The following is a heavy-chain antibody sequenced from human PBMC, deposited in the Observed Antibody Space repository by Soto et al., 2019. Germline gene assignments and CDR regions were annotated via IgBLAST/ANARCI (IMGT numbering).Heavy chain of an antibody. CDR3: AVSMGYYDSRVGAFDI. J-gene: IGHJ3*02. CDR1: GRSTSSGGYS. V-gene: IGHV4-31*03. D-gene: IGHD3-22*01. CDR2: IYYSGST. Sequence: SETLSLTCTVSGRSTSSGGYSWSWILQHPGKGLEWIGYIYYSGSTYYNPSLKSRVTISVDTSKNQFSLKLSSVTAADTAVYYCAVSMGYYDSRVGAFDIWGQGTRVT.